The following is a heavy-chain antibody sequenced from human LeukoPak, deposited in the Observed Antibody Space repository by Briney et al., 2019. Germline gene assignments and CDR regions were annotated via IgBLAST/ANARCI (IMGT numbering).Heavy chain of an antibody. Sequence: SQTLSLTCAVSGGSISSGGYYWSWIRQPPGKGLEWIGYIYHSGSTYYNPSLKSRVTISVDRSKNQFSLKLSSVTAPATAVNYCGRGVAHSNPGDLLPYPLDYWGRGTLVTVSS. CDR1: GGSISSGGYY. CDR3: GRGVAHSNPGDLLPYPLDY. J-gene: IGHJ4*02. D-gene: IGHD3-10*01. CDR2: IYHSGST. V-gene: IGHV4-30-2*01.